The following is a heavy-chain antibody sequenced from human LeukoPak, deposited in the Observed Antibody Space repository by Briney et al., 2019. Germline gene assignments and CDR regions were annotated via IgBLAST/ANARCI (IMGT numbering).Heavy chain of an antibody. CDR3: ARDKHNPGSAFDI. D-gene: IGHD5-24*01. CDR1: GFTFSSYA. Sequence: GGSLRLSCAAYGFTFSSYAMSWVRQAPGKGLEWVSAISASGASTYYADSVKGRFTISRDNAKNSLYLQVNSLRAEDTAVYYCARDKHNPGSAFDIWGQGTMLTVSS. CDR2: ISASGAST. J-gene: IGHJ3*02. V-gene: IGHV3-23*01.